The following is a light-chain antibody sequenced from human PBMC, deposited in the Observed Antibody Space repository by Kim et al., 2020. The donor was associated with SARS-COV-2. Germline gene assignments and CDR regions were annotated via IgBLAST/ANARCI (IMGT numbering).Light chain of an antibody. Sequence: PAASSCRSSHSLLHSNGYNYLDLYLQKPGQSPQLLIYLGSNRASGVPDRFSGSGSGTDFTLKISRVEAEDVGVYYCMQPLQSPWTFGQGTKVDIK. CDR2: LGS. J-gene: IGKJ1*01. CDR3: MQPLQSPWT. CDR1: HSLLHSNGYNY. V-gene: IGKV2-28*01.